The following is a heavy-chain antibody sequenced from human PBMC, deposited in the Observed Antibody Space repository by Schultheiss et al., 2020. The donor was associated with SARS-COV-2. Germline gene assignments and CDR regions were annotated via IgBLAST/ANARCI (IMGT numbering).Heavy chain of an antibody. J-gene: IGHJ4*02. D-gene: IGHD1-26*01. CDR3: ARDRGGSSTFDY. CDR2: IKQDGSEK. Sequence: GGSLRLSCAASGFTFSSYWMSWVRQAPGKGLEWVANIKQDGSEKYYVDSVKGRFAISRDNSKNTLYLQMNSLRAEDTAVYYCARDRGGSSTFDYWGQGTLVTVSS. V-gene: IGHV3-7*01. CDR1: GFTFSSYW.